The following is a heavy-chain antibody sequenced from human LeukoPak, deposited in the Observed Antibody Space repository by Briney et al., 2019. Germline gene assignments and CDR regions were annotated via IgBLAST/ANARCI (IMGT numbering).Heavy chain of an antibody. V-gene: IGHV3-48*03. CDR3: ARGGETYSSSWYLELDY. CDR1: GFTFSSYE. Sequence: PGASLRLSCAASGFTFSSYEMNWVRQAPGKGLEWVSYISSSGSTIYYADSVKGRFTISRDNAKNSLYLQMNSLRAEDTAVYYCARGGETYSSSWYLELDYCGQGTLVTVSS. J-gene: IGHJ4*02. D-gene: IGHD6-13*01. CDR2: ISSSGSTI.